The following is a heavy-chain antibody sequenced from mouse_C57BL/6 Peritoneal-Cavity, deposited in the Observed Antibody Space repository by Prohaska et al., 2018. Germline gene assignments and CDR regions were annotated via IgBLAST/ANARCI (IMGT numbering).Heavy chain of an antibody. J-gene: IGHJ2*01. Sequence: EVKLLQSGGGLVPPGGSLKISCAASGLDFSRYWMSWFRRAPGKGLEWIGEINPDSSTINYAPSLKDKFIISRDNAKNTLYLQMSKVRSEDTALYYCASLSYYFDYWGQGTTLTVSS. D-gene: IGHD6-5*01. V-gene: IGHV4-1*01. CDR1: GLDFSRYW. CDR3: ASLSYYFDY. CDR2: INPDSSTI.